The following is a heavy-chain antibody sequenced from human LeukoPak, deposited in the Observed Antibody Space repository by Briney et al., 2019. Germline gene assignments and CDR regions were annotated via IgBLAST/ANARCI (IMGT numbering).Heavy chain of an antibody. V-gene: IGHV4-4*02. CDR2: IHHSGST. D-gene: IGHD1-26*01. CDR3: TTGGIYSLDY. J-gene: IGHJ4*02. Sequence: SETLSLTCAVSGGSISSSYWWSWVRQSPGKGLEWIGEIHHSGSTNYNPSLKSRVTISIDTSKNKFSLKMSSVTAADTAVYYCTTGGIYSLDYWGQGTLVTVSS. CDR1: GGSISSSYW.